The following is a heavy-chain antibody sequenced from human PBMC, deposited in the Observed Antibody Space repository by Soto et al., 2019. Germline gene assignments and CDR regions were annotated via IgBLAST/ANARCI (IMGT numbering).Heavy chain of an antibody. Sequence: SQTLSLTCVISGDSVSSDTAAWNWIRQSPSRGLEWLGRTYYRSKWYYHYAVSVKSRITINPDTPKNQFSMHLNSVTPADTAVYFCARDYCAYNVDEGDFDYWGQGTLVTVSS. CDR2: TYYRSKWYY. CDR1: GDSVSSDTAA. V-gene: IGHV6-1*01. J-gene: IGHJ4*02. CDR3: ARDYCAYNVDEGDFDY. D-gene: IGHD1-1*01.